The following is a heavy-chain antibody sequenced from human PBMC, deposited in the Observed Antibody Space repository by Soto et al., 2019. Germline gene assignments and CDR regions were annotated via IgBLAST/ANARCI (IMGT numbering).Heavy chain of an antibody. V-gene: IGHV3-7*01. CDR3: AKNRGLAS. Sequence: PGGSLRLSCAASGFTFGTYWMSWVRQAPGKGLEWVAMINPEGSETYYVDTVKGRFTISRDNAKSSLYLQLSSLRAEDTAVYFCAKNRGLASWGQGTLVTVSS. J-gene: IGHJ4*02. CDR1: GFTFGTYW. CDR2: INPEGSET.